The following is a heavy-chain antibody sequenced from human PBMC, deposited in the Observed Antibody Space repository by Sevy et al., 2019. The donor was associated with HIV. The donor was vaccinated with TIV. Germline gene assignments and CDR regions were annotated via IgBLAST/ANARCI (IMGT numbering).Heavy chain of an antibody. CDR2: IHNSGDTT. V-gene: IGHV3-23*01. Sequence: GGSLRLSCAASGFTFSNYGMNWVRQAPGKGLEWVSVIHNSGDTTHYADSVKGRFTISRDNSENTLYLQMNSVRAEYTGVYYCVKGGSIAAAGNDAFDIWGQGTMVTVSS. CDR1: GFTFSNYG. D-gene: IGHD6-13*01. CDR3: VKGGSIAAAGNDAFDI. J-gene: IGHJ3*02.